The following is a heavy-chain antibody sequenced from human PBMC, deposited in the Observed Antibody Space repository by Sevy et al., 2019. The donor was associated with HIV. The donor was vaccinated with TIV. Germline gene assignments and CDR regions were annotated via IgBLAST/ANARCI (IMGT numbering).Heavy chain of an antibody. D-gene: IGHD2-21*02. V-gene: IGHV4-59*12. CDR2: IYYSGST. Sequence: SETLSLTCTVSGGSISSYYWSWIRQPPGKGLEWIGYIYYSGSTNYNPSLKSRVTISVVTSKNQFSLKLSSVTAADTAVYYCASSYCGGDCSQIYYYYGMDVWGQGTTVTVSS. CDR1: GGSISSYY. CDR3: ASSYCGGDCSQIYYYYGMDV. J-gene: IGHJ6*02.